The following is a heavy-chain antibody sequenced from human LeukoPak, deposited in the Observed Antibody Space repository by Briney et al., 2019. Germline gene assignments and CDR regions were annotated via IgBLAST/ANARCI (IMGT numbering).Heavy chain of an antibody. CDR2: INPNSGGT. CDR1: GYTFTGYY. Sequence: GASVKVSCKASGYTFTGYYMHWVRQAPGQGLEWMGWINPNSGGTNYARKFQGRVTMTRDTSISTAYMELSRLRSDDTAVYYCARDGGDFWSGYYRAQDYHFDYWGQGTLVTVSS. J-gene: IGHJ4*02. V-gene: IGHV1-2*02. D-gene: IGHD3-3*01. CDR3: ARDGGDFWSGYYRAQDYHFDY.